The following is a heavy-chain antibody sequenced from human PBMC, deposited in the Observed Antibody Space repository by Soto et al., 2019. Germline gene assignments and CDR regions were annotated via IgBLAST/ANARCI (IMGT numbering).Heavy chain of an antibody. Sequence: QVQLVESGGGLVKPRGSLRLSCAASGFTFSDYYMSWIRQTPGKGLEWISYISGNSGDTNYADSVKRRFTISRDNAKNSLSLEMNYLRVEDTAVYYCATVLRGHHGNDRYWGQGTLVTVSS. CDR3: ATVLRGHHGNDRY. CDR2: ISGNSGDT. V-gene: IGHV3-11*05. J-gene: IGHJ4*02. D-gene: IGHD5-12*01. CDR1: GFTFSDYY.